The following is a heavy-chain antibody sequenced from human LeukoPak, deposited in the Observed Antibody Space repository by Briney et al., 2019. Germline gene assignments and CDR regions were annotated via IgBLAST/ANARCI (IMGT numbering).Heavy chain of an antibody. CDR3: ATPHPEYGAYDPWRFSMDV. D-gene: IGHD5-12*01. V-gene: IGHV1-8*01. Sequence: ASVKVSCKASGYTFTSYDINWVRQATGQGLEWMGWMNPNSGNTGYAQKFQGRVTMTRNTSISTAYMELSSLTSADTAVYYCATPHPEYGAYDPWRFSMDVWGTGTTVVISS. CDR1: GYTFTSYD. CDR2: MNPNSGNT. J-gene: IGHJ6*04.